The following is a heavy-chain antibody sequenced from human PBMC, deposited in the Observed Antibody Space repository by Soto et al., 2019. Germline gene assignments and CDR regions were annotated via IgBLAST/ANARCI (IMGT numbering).Heavy chain of an antibody. CDR1: GGSISSGDYY. CDR2: IYYSGST. J-gene: IGHJ6*02. D-gene: IGHD4-4*01. V-gene: IGHV4-30-4*01. Sequence: LSLTCTVSGGSISSGDYYWSWIRQPPGKGLEWIGYIYYSGSTYYNPSLKSRVTISVDTSKNQFSLKLSSVTAADTAVYYCARGPTVTYYYYGMDVWGQGTTVTVSS. CDR3: ARGPTVTYYYYGMDV.